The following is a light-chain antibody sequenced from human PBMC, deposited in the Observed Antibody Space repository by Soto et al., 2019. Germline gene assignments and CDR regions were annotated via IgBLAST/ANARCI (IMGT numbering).Light chain of an antibody. CDR2: GAS. V-gene: IGKV3-15*01. Sequence: EIVMTQSPATLSVSPGERATLSCRASQSVSSNLAWYQQKPGQAPRLLIYGASSRATGIPDRFSGGGSGTDFTLTISRLEPEDFAVYYCQQFSSYPLTFGGGTKVDTK. CDR1: QSVSSN. CDR3: QQFSSYPLT. J-gene: IGKJ4*01.